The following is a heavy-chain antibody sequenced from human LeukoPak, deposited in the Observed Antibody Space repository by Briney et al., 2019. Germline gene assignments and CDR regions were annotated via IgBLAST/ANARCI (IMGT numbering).Heavy chain of an antibody. J-gene: IGHJ4*02. V-gene: IGHV4-4*07. CDR1: GGSISRYY. D-gene: IGHD1-14*01. CDR3: ARGLRYYYFDY. Sequence: SETLSLTRTVSGGSISRYYWSWIRQPAGKGLEWVGRIYTSGSTNYNPSLQSRVTMSVDTSRNQFSLTLSSVTAADTAVYYCARGLRYYYFDYWGQGTLVTVSS. CDR2: IYTSGST.